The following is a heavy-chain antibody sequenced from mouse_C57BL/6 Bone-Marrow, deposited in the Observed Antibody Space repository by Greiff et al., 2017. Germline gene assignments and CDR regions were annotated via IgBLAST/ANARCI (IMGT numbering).Heavy chain of an antibody. D-gene: IGHD2-1*01. J-gene: IGHJ3*01. CDR1: GFTFSDYG. V-gene: IGHV5-17*01. CDR2: ISSGSSTI. Sequence: EVKLVESGGGLVKPGGSLKLSCAASGFTFSDYGMHWVRHAPEKGLEWVSYISSGSSTIDYADTVKGRFTISRNTAKNTLFLQMTSLRSEDTAMYYCARDGNFEGFAYWGQGTLVTVSA. CDR3: ARDGNFEGFAY.